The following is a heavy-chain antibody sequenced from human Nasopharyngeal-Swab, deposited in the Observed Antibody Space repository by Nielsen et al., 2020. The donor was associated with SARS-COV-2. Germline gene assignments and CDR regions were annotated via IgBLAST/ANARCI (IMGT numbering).Heavy chain of an antibody. J-gene: IGHJ4*02. CDR2: ITSSGANT. D-gene: IGHD1-26*01. CDR1: GFSFNNYA. V-gene: IGHV3-23*01. CDR3: AKDRSGSYDY. Sequence: GESLKISCAASGFSFNNYAMSWVRQAPGKGLEWVSPITSSGANTYYAEPVKGRFTISRDDSKNKLYLQMNSLRADDTAVYYCAKDRSGSYDYWGQGTLVTVSS.